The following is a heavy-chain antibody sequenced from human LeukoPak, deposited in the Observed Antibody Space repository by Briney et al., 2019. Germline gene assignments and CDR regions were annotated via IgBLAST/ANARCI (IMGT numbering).Heavy chain of an antibody. V-gene: IGHV3-43*02. CDR2: ISGDGGST. CDR3: AKDSSSWYDY. CDR1: GFTFDDYA. D-gene: IGHD6-13*01. J-gene: IGHJ4*02. Sequence: QPGGSLRLSCAASGFTFDDYAMPWVRQAPGKGLEWVSLISGDGGSTYYADSVKGRFTTSRGNSKNSLYLQMNSLRTEDTALYYCAKDSSSWYDYWGQGTLVTVSS.